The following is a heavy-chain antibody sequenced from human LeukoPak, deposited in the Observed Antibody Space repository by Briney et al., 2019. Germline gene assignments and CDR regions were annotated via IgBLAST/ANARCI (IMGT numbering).Heavy chain of an antibody. CDR1: GFTFSTYA. D-gene: IGHD3-16*01. V-gene: IGHV3-23*01. Sequence: GGSLRLSCAASGFTFSTYAMSWVRQAPGKGLEWVSVISGSGSSTYYADSVKGRFTISRDNARNTLYLQMNSLRAEDTALYYCARTSPTSHFDFWGQGTLVTVSS. CDR2: ISGSGSST. CDR3: ARTSPTSHFDF. J-gene: IGHJ4*02.